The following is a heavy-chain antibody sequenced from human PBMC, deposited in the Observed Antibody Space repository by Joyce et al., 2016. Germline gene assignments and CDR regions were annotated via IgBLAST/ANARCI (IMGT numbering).Heavy chain of an antibody. J-gene: IGHJ6*02. CDR1: GGDFSKYA. CDR3: ARGGTSSDHYFFYTLDV. D-gene: IGHD1-14*01. CDR2: IIPFFGAA. V-gene: IGHV1-69*12. Sequence: QVLLVQSGAAVKRPGSSLRVSCKSSGGDFSKYAVNWGRQAPGQRLEWMGGIIPFFGAAKYAEDFQGRVTLTADQSTRTAYLELSSLTSADTAVYYCARGGTSSDHYFFYTLDVWGPGTTVIVSS.